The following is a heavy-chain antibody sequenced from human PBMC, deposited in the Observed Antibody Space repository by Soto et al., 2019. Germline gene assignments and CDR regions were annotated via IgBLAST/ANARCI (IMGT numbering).Heavy chain of an antibody. CDR1: GYIFTNHY. V-gene: IGHV1-46*01. J-gene: IGHJ4*02. CDR3: ALVDYYDSSGFYYYG. Sequence: GASVKVSCKASGYIFTNHYIHWVRQAPGQGLEWMGIINPSGGSTNYLQKFQGRITMTRDTSTSTVYMELSSLRSEDTAVYFCALVDYYDSSGFYYYGWGQGSLVTVSS. CDR2: INPSGGST. D-gene: IGHD3-22*01.